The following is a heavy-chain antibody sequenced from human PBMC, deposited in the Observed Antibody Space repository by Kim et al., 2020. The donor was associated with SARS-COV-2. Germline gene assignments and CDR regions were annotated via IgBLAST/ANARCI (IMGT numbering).Heavy chain of an antibody. CDR3: ARGRVAAGTGGYYYYGMDV. V-gene: IGHV5-51*01. Sequence: GESLKISCKGSGYSFTSYWIGWVRQMPGKGLEWMGIIYPGDSDTRYSPSFQGQVTIPADKSISTAYLQWSSLKASDTAMYYCARGRVAAGTGGYYYYGMDVWGQGTTVTVSS. CDR2: IYPGDSDT. D-gene: IGHD6-13*01. J-gene: IGHJ6*02. CDR1: GYSFTSYW.